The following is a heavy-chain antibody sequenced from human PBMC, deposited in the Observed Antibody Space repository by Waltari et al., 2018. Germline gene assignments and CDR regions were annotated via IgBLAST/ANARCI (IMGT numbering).Heavy chain of an antibody. CDR1: GGSISSSSYY. Sequence: QLQLQESGPGLVKPSETLSLTCTVSGGSISSSSYYWGWLRQPPGKGLEWIGSIYYSGSTYYNPSLKSRVTISVDTSKNQFSLKLSSVTAADTAVYYCASHHSSSFRELDYWGQGTLVTVSS. CDR3: ASHHSSSFRELDY. J-gene: IGHJ4*02. V-gene: IGHV4-39*01. D-gene: IGHD6-13*01. CDR2: IYYSGST.